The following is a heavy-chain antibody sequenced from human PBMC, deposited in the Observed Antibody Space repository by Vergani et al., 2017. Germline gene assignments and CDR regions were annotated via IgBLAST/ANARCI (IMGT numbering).Heavy chain of an antibody. V-gene: IGHV3-9*01. Sequence: EVQLVESGGGLVQPGRSLRLSCAASGFTFDDYAMHWVRQAPGKGLEWVSGISWNSGRIGYADSVKGRFTISRDNAKNSLYLQMNSLRAEDTALYYCARWTTQLVQDYYYYYMDVWGKGTTVTVSS. D-gene: IGHD6-13*01. CDR2: ISWNSGRI. CDR1: GFTFDDYA. J-gene: IGHJ6*03. CDR3: ARWTTQLVQDYYYYYMDV.